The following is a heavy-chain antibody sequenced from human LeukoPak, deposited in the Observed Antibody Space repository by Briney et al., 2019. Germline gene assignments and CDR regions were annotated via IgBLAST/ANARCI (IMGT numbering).Heavy chain of an antibody. CDR1: GFTFGSYA. D-gene: IGHD6-19*01. CDR3: VKLSSGSGSKFGFDS. CDR2: ITNGGGTT. J-gene: IGHJ4*02. V-gene: IGHV3-23*01. Sequence: GGSLRLSCAASGFTFGSYAMSWVRQTPGKSLEWVSIITNGGGTTYYADSVRGRFTISRDNSKNILYLQMNSLRAEDTAAYYCVKLSSGSGSKFGFDSWGQGTLVTVSS.